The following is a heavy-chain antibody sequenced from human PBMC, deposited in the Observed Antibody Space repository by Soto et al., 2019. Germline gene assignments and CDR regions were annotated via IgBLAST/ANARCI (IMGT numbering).Heavy chain of an antibody. CDR3: APYCSGGSCLNYFDY. CDR2: IIPIFGIA. CDR1: GGTFSSYA. J-gene: IGHJ4*02. V-gene: IGHV1-69*14. Sequence: QVQLVQSGAEVKKPGSSVKVSCKASGGTFSSYAISWVRQAPGQGLEWMGGIIPIFGIANYAQKFQGRVTITADKSTSTAYMELSSLRSEDTAVYYCAPYCSGGSCLNYFDYWGQGTLVTVSS. D-gene: IGHD2-15*01.